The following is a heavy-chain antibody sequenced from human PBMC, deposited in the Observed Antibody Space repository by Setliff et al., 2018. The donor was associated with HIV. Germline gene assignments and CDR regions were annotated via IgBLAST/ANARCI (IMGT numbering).Heavy chain of an antibody. V-gene: IGHV3-7*03. CDR1: GFTFSKYW. D-gene: IGHD3-3*01. J-gene: IGHJ4*02. CDR2: IKEDGSTK. CDR3: TANLLQFLGDY. Sequence: LRLSCVASGFTFSKYWMSWVRQAPGKGLELVASIKEDGSTKYYVDSVKGRFTVSRDNAKNSLYLQVNSLRAEDTAVYYCTANLLQFLGDYWGLGSLVTVSS.